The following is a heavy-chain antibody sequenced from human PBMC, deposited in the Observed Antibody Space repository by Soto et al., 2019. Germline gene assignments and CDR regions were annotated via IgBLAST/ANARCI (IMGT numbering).Heavy chain of an antibody. CDR3: ARGTLRATTPVFYY. D-gene: IGHD1-26*01. Sequence: ASVKVSCKASGYTFTGYYMHWVLQAPGQGLEWMGWINPNSGGTNYAQKFQGWVTMTRDTSISTAYMELSRLRSDDTAVYYCARGTLRATTPVFYYWGQGTLVTVSS. V-gene: IGHV1-2*04. J-gene: IGHJ4*02. CDR2: INPNSGGT. CDR1: GYTFTGYY.